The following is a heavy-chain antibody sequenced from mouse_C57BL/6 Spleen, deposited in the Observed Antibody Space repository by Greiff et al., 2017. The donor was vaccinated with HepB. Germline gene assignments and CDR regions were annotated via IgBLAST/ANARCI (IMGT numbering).Heavy chain of an antibody. J-gene: IGHJ2*01. CDR1: GYTFTSYW. V-gene: IGHV1-64*01. CDR2: IHPNSGST. CDR3: AGFITTVVDTGDY. Sequence: QVQLQQPGAELVKPGASVKLSCKASGYTFTSYWMHWVKQRPGQGLEWIGMIHPNSGSTNYNEKFKSKATLTVDKSSSTAYMQLSSLTSEDSAVYYCAGFITTVVDTGDYWGQGTTLTVSS. D-gene: IGHD1-1*01.